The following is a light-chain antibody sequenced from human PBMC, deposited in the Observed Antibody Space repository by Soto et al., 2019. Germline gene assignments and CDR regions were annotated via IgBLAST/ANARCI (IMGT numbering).Light chain of an antibody. Sequence: EIVMTQSPATLSVSPVERATLSCRASQSVSSNFAWYQQKPGQAPRLLIYDASTRATGIPDRFSGSGSGTDFTLTISRLEPEDFAVYYCQQYVRSLWTFGQGTKVDIK. CDR3: QQYVRSLWT. J-gene: IGKJ1*01. CDR1: QSVSSN. V-gene: IGKV3-15*01. CDR2: DAS.